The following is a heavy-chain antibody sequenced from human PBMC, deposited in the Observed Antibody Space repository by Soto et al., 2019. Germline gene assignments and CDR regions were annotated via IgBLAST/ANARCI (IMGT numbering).Heavy chain of an antibody. CDR1: GFTCSSYA. J-gene: IGHJ4*02. V-gene: IGHV3-30-3*01. Sequence: GGSLRLSCAASGFTCSSYAMHWVRQAPGKGLEWVAHISHDGSNNYYADSVKGRFTISRDNSKNMVYLQMNSLRVDDTAVYYCARDRSMVVVVPGYWGQGTLVTVSS. CDR3: ARDRSMVVVVPGY. CDR2: ISHDGSNN. D-gene: IGHD2-2*01.